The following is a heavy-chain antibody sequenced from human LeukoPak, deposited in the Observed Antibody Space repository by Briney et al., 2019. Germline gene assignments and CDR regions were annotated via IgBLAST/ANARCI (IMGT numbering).Heavy chain of an antibody. D-gene: IGHD3-16*01. J-gene: IGHJ3*02. CDR2: IYYSGST. CDR3: ARDVGDRMDLDAFDI. V-gene: IGHV4-39*07. Sequence: SETLSLTCTVSGGSISSSSYYWGWIRQPPGKGLEWIGSIYYSGSTNYNPSLKSRVTISVDTSKNQFSLKLSSVTAADTAVYYCARDVGDRMDLDAFDIWGQGTMVTVSS. CDR1: GGSISSSSYY.